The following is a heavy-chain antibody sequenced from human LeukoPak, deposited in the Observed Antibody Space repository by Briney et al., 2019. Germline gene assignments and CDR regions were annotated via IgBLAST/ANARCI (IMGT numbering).Heavy chain of an antibody. Sequence: PSETLSLTCTVSGGSISSYYWSWIRQPPGKGLEWIGYIYYSGSTNYNPSLKSRVTISVDTSKNRFSLKLSSVTAADTAVYYCARRRIAAAGDWFDPWGQGTLVTVSS. CDR2: IYYSGST. CDR3: ARRRIAAAGDWFDP. CDR1: GGSISSYY. V-gene: IGHV4-59*08. J-gene: IGHJ5*02. D-gene: IGHD6-13*01.